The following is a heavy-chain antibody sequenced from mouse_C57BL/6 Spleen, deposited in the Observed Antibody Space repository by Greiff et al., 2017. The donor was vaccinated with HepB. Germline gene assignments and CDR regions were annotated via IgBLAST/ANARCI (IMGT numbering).Heavy chain of an antibody. Sequence: EVQLVESGGGLVKPGGSLKLSCAASGFTFSSYDMSWVRQTPEKRLEWVATISDGGSYTYYPDNVKGRFTISRDNAKNNLYLQMSHLKSEDTAMYYCARDNWDNAMDYWGQGTSVTVSS. CDR1: GFTFSSYD. J-gene: IGHJ4*01. D-gene: IGHD4-1*01. CDR2: ISDGGSYT. V-gene: IGHV5-4*01. CDR3: ARDNWDNAMDY.